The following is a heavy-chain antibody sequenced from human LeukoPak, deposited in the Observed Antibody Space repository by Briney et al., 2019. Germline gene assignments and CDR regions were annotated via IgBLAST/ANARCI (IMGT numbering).Heavy chain of an antibody. D-gene: IGHD1-26*01. J-gene: IGHJ4*02. Sequence: PGGSLRLSCAASGFTVSVSYMNWVRQAPGKGLDWVSVIYSGGSTHYADSVKGRFTISRDNSKNTLYLQMNSLRVEDTAMYYCARGAVGAANCDYWGQGTLVTVSS. CDR1: GFTVSVSY. CDR2: IYSGGST. CDR3: ARGAVGAANCDY. V-gene: IGHV3-53*01.